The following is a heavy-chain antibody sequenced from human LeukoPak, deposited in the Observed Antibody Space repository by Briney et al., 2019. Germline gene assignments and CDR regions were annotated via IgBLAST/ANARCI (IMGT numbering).Heavy chain of an antibody. Sequence: KPSETLSLTCTVSGGSISSYYWSWIRPPPGKGLEWIGYIYYSGSTNYNPSLKSRVTMSVDTSKNQFSLKLSSVTAADTAVYYCARVQGFLRAWFDPWGQGTLVTVSS. D-gene: IGHD2-15*01. V-gene: IGHV4-59*12. CDR1: GGSISSYY. J-gene: IGHJ5*02. CDR2: IYYSGST. CDR3: ARVQGFLRAWFDP.